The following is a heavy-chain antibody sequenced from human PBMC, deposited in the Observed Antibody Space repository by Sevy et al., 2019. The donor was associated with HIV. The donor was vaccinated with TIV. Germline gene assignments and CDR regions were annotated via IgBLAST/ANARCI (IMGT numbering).Heavy chain of an antibody. D-gene: IGHD2-21*01. Sequence: GESLKISCAASGLAVSDNYMNWVRQAPGKGLEWVSVIYRGDKLYYADFVRGRFTISRDTDKNMVYLQVNSLRVEDTAVYYCARGLGGYGNAYYFDIWGQGTLVTVSS. CDR2: IYRGDKL. J-gene: IGHJ4*02. CDR3: ARGLGGYGNAYYFDI. CDR1: GLAVSDNY. V-gene: IGHV3-53*01.